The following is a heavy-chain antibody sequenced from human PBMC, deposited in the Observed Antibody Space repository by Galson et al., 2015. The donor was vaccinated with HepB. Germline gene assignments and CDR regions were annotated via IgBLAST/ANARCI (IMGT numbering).Heavy chain of an antibody. CDR3: AHRRDYSPMVRKRTNWFDP. D-gene: IGHD3-10*01. Sequence: PALVKPTQTLTLTCTFSGFSLSTSGMRVSWIRQPPGKALEWLALIYWDDDKRYSPSLKSRLTITKDTSKNQVVLTMTNMDPVDTATYYCAHRRDYSPMVRKRTNWFDPWGQGTLVTVSS. CDR1: GFSLSTSGMR. J-gene: IGHJ5*02. CDR2: IYWDDDK. V-gene: IGHV2-5*08.